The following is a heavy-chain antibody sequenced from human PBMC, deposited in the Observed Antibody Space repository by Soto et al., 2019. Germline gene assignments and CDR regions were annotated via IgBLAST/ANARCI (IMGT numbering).Heavy chain of an antibody. CDR3: ARALEMATLCLDY. CDR2: INPSGGST. D-gene: IGHD5-12*01. CDR1: GYTFTSNY. Sequence: ASVKVSCKASGYTFTSNYMQWVRQAPGQGLEWMGIINPSGGSTNYAQKFLGRVTMTRDTSTSTVYMELSSLTSEDTAVYYCARALEMATLCLDYWGQGTLVTVSS. J-gene: IGHJ4*02. V-gene: IGHV1-46*01.